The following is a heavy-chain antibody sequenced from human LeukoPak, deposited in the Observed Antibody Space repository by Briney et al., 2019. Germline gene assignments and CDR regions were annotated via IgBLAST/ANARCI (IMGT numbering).Heavy chain of an antibody. D-gene: IGHD4-17*01. CDR3: ASAYGDYGLDY. Sequence: PGGSLRLSCAASGFTFSSYAMHWVRQAPGKGLEWVAVISYDGSNKYYADSVKGRFTISRDNSKNTLYLQMNSLRAEDTAVYYCASAYGDYGLDYWGQGTLVTVSS. J-gene: IGHJ4*02. CDR2: ISYDGSNK. CDR1: GFTFSSYA. V-gene: IGHV3-30-3*01.